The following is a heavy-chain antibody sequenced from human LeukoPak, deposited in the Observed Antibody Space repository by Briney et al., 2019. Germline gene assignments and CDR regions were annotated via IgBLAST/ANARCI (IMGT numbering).Heavy chain of an antibody. D-gene: IGHD2-8*01. V-gene: IGHV3-23*01. J-gene: IGHJ4*02. CDR2: ISGSGGST. CDR3: AKDRSCTNDVCHGDFDY. CDR1: GFTFSSYA. Sequence: GGSLRLSCAASGFTFSSYAMSWVRQAPGKGLEWVSTISGSGGSTYYADSVKGRFTISRDNSKNTAYLQMNSLRAEDTAVYYCAKDRSCTNDVCHGDFDYWGQGTLVTVSS.